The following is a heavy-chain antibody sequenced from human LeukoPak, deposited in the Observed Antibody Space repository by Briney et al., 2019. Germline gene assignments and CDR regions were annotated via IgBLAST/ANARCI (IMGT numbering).Heavy chain of an antibody. V-gene: IGHV4-61*01. D-gene: IGHD1-26*01. CDR2: IYYSGSA. CDR1: GGSISSSSYY. J-gene: IGHJ4*02. CDR3: ARVVGYSGSYEGRYYFDY. Sequence: SETLSLTCTVSGGSISSSSYYWSWIRQPPGKGLEWIGYIYYSGSANYNPSLKSRVTISVDTSKNQFSLKVNSVTAADTVVYYCARVVGYSGSYEGRYYFDYWGQGSLVTVSS.